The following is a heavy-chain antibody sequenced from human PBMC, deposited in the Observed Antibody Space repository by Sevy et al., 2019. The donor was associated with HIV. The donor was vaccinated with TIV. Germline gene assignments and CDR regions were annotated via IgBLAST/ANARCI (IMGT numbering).Heavy chain of an antibody. D-gene: IGHD4-4*01. CDR2: ISTSGTYK. V-gene: IGHV3-21*01. CDR3: ARDLNDYNNYMYSFDY. J-gene: IGHJ4*02. CDR1: GFTFSSYR. Sequence: GGSLRISCAVSGFTFSSYRMNWVRQAPGKGLEWVSFISTSGTYKYYADSVKGRFTISRDNAKNSLFLQMNSLRADDTAVSYCARDLNDYNNYMYSFDYWGQGTLVTVSS.